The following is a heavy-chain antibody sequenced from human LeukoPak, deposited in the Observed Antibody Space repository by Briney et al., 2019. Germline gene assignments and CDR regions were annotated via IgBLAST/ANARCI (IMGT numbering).Heavy chain of an antibody. Sequence: VASVKVSCKASGYTFTGYYMHWVRQAPGQGLEWMGWINPNSGGTNYAQKFQGRVTMTRDTSISTAYMELSSLRSEDTAVYYCARDGSITIFGGVAGHLDYWGQGTLVTVSS. J-gene: IGHJ4*02. CDR1: GYTFTGYY. D-gene: IGHD3-3*01. CDR2: INPNSGGT. CDR3: ARDGSITIFGGVAGHLDY. V-gene: IGHV1-2*02.